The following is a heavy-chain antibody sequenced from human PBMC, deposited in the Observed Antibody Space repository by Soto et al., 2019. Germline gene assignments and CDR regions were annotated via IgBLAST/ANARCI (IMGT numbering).Heavy chain of an antibody. CDR2: IYYSGTT. J-gene: IGHJ4*02. Sequence: TSETLSLTCPVSGDSITSNSYFWVWIRQPPGKGLEWIGSIYYSGTTYYNPSLKSRVTISVDRSKNQFSLKLSSVTAADPAVYYCARHFSVDYFDYWGQGALVTVSS. V-gene: IGHV4-39*01. CDR3: ARHFSVDYFDY. CDR1: GDSITSNSYF.